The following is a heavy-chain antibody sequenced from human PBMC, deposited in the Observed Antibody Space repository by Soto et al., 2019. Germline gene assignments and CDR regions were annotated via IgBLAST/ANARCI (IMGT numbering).Heavy chain of an antibody. Sequence: SETLSLTCTVSGGSISSGGYYWSWVRQHPGKGLEWIGYIYYSGSTYYNPSLKSRVTISVDTSKNQFSLKLSSVTAADTAVYYCARDLSVVDPIWSGYSAYYYYGMDVWGQGTTVTVSS. CDR3: ARDLSVVDPIWSGYSAYYYYGMDV. D-gene: IGHD3-3*01. CDR1: GGSISSGGYY. J-gene: IGHJ6*02. CDR2: IYYSGST. V-gene: IGHV4-31*03.